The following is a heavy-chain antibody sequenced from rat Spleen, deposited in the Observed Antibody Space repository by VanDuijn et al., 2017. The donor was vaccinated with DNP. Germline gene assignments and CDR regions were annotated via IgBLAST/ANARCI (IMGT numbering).Heavy chain of an antibody. Sequence: EVQLVESGGGPVQPGRSLKLSCVASGFIFSNYWMTWIRQAPTKGLEWVASISNTGGSTYYPDSVKGRFSLSRDNAKSILYLQMNSLKSEDTATYYCTRVNYGGYHYVMDAWGQGASVTVSS. CDR1: GFIFSNYW. V-gene: IGHV5-31*01. CDR2: ISNTGGST. J-gene: IGHJ4*01. CDR3: TRVNYGGYHYVMDA. D-gene: IGHD1-11*01.